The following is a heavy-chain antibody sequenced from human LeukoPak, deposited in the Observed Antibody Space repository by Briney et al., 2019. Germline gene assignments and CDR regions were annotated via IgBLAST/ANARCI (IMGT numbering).Heavy chain of an antibody. V-gene: IGHV1-2*02. D-gene: IGHD2-15*01. Sequence: KPGASVKVSYKASVYTFTGYYMHWVRHAPGQGLEWMGWNTPNSGGTNYAQKFQGRVTMTRDTPISTAYMELSRLRSDDTAVYYCARDFDCSGGSCYFYYFDYWGQGTLVTVSS. CDR2: NTPNSGGT. CDR3: ARDFDCSGGSCYFYYFDY. J-gene: IGHJ4*02. CDR1: VYTFTGYY.